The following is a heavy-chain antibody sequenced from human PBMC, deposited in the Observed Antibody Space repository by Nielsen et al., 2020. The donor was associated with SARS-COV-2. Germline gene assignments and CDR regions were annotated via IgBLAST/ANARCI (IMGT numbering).Heavy chain of an antibody. CDR3: ARENYYDTSGYYYGMDV. CDR1: GYTFTGYY. V-gene: IGHV1-2*06. Sequence: ASVQVSCKASGYTFTGYYVQWVRQAPGQGLEWMGRINPKSGGTNYAQKFQGRVTMTRDTSISTAYMELSGLRSDDTAVYYCARENYYDTSGYYYGMDVWGQGTTVTVSS. D-gene: IGHD3-22*01. CDR2: INPKSGGT. J-gene: IGHJ6*02.